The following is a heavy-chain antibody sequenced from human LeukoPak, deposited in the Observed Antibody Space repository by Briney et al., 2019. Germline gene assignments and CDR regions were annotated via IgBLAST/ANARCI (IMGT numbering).Heavy chain of an antibody. V-gene: IGHV3-30-3*01. D-gene: IGHD5-18*01. J-gene: IGHJ4*02. Sequence: GGSLRLSCAASGFTFGDYPMHWVRQAPGTGLEWVAGISYDGSTKYYADSVKGRFTMSRDNSKNTLYLQMNSLRAEDTAVYYCARSRYTYGYFDYWGQGTLVTVSS. CDR1: GFTFGDYP. CDR3: ARSRYTYGYFDY. CDR2: ISYDGSTK.